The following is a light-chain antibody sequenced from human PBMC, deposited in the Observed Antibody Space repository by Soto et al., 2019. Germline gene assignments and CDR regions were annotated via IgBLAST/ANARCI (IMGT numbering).Light chain of an antibody. Sequence: DVVMTQSPLSLPVTLGQPASISCRSSQSLVSSDGNTYLNWFQQRPGQSPRRLIYYVSNRDSGVPDRFSGSGSGTDFTLSISRVEAEDVGVYYCMQGTHWPLTFGPGTKVDIK. J-gene: IGKJ3*01. V-gene: IGKV2-30*01. CDR3: MQGTHWPLT. CDR1: QSLVSSDGNTY. CDR2: YVS.